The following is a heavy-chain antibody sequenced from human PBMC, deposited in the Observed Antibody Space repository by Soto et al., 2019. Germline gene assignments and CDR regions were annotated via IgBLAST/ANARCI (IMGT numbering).Heavy chain of an antibody. CDR1: GFTFSSYW. CDR3: ARVFGYSGYATPYYYYMDV. D-gene: IGHD5-12*01. CDR2: IKQDGSEK. Sequence: GGSLRLSCAASGFTFSSYWMSWVRQAPGKGLEWVANIKQDGSEKYYVDSVKGRFTISRDNAKNSLYLQMNSLRAEDTAVYYCARVFGYSGYATPYYYYMDVWGKGTTVTVSS. J-gene: IGHJ6*03. V-gene: IGHV3-7*01.